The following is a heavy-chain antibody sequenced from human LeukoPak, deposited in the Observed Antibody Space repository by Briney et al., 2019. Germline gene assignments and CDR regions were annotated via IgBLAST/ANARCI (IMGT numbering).Heavy chain of an antibody. J-gene: IGHJ5*02. D-gene: IGHD5-18*01. CDR2: INTVGNT. V-gene: IGHV3-23*01. CDR1: GFTFRTSG. CDR3: AKGGYSSWFDP. Sequence: PGGSLRLSCAASGFTFRTSGMSWVRQAPGKGLEWVSTINTVGNTYYADSVKGRFTISRDNSKNTLYLQMNSLRAEDTAEYFCAKGGYSSWFDPWGQGTLVTVSS.